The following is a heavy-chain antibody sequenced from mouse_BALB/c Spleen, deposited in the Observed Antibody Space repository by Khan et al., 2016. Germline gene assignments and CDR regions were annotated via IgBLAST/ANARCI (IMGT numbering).Heavy chain of an antibody. CDR2: IWGDGST. V-gene: IGHV2-3*01. D-gene: IGHD2-1*01. CDR1: GFSLTTYG. CDR3: VKQIHGTVYAMDY. J-gene: IGHJ4*01. Sequence: QVQLQESGPGLVAPSQSLSITCTVSGFSLTTYGVSWVRHPPGKGLEWLGVIWGDGSTNYHSALKSRLSISKYNFKSPVFLKLNSLHTDDTATYSCVKQIHGTVYAMDYWCQVTSVTVST.